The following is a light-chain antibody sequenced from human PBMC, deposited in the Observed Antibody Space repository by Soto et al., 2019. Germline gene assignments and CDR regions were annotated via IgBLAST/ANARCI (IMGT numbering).Light chain of an antibody. CDR3: KQYNSYPWT. CDR1: QSVSGW. J-gene: IGKJ1*01. CDR2: DAY. V-gene: IGKV1-5*01. Sequence: DIQMTQSPSTLSASVGDTVTVTCRASQSVSGWLAWYQQKPGEAPKLLIYDAYSLESGVQSRFSGSGSGTEFTLTISSLQPDDFATYYCKQYNSYPWTFGQGTKVDIK.